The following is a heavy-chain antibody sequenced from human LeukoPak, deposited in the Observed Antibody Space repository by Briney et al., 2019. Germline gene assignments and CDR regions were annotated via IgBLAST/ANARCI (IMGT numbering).Heavy chain of an antibody. CDR3: SRNGLVDFDY. CDR2: IRRRAYGGAA. Sequence: GGSLRLSCTTSGFAFDDFAMSWVLQPAGQGLEWVGFIRRRAYGGAAEYAASVKGRFIISRDDSKGIAYLQMNSLKTEDTAVYYCSRNGLVDFDYWGQGSRVIVSP. CDR1: GFAFDDFA. J-gene: IGHJ4*02. V-gene: IGHV3-49*04.